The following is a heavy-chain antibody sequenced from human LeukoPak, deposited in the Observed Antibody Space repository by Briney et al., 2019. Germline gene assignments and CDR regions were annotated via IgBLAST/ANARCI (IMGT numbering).Heavy chain of an antibody. D-gene: IGHD2-15*01. CDR1: GYTFTSYG. J-gene: IGHJ4*02. Sequence: ASVTVSCKASGYTFTSYGISWVRQAPGQGLEWMGWISAYNGNTNYAQKLQGRVTMTTDTSTSTAYMELRSLRSDDTAVYYCARGPYCGGGTCYSQYFDYWGQGTLVTVSS. V-gene: IGHV1-18*01. CDR3: ARGPYCGGGTCYSQYFDY. CDR2: ISAYNGNT.